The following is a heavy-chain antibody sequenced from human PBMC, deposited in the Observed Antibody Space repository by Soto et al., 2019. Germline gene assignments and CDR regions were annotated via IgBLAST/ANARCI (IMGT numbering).Heavy chain of an antibody. CDR2: IYSGGST. V-gene: IGHV3-66*01. Sequence: TGGSLRLFCAASGFTVSSNYMSWVRQAPGKGLEWVSVIYSGGSTYYADSVKGRFTISRDNSKNTLYLQMNSLRAEDTAVYYCARTEPQYYYDSSGYLFDYWGQGTLVTVSS. CDR3: ARTEPQYYYDSSGYLFDY. CDR1: GFTVSSNY. J-gene: IGHJ4*02. D-gene: IGHD3-22*01.